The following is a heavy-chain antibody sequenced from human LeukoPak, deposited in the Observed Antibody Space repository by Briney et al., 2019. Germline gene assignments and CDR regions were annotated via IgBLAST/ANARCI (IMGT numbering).Heavy chain of an antibody. V-gene: IGHV3-53*01. Sequence: GGSLRLSCAASGFKVSSRYMSWVRQAPGRGLDWVSVIYSGGRTYYADSVKGRFIISRDNLKNTVFLQVNSLRVEDTAVYYCARDNGAGYYYYLDVWGKGTTVTVSS. CDR1: GFKVSSRY. J-gene: IGHJ6*03. D-gene: IGHD6-19*01. CDR2: IYSGGRT. CDR3: ARDNGAGYYYYLDV.